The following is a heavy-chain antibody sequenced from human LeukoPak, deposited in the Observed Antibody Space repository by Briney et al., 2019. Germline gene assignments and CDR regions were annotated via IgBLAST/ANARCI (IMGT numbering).Heavy chain of an antibody. CDR1: GFTFDDYA. Sequence: SLRLSCAASGFTFDDYAMHWVRQAPGKGLEWVSGISWNSGSIGYADSVKGRFTISRDNAKNSLYLQMNSLRAEDTALYYCAKDGDSSSWYYMDVWGKGTTVTISS. V-gene: IGHV3-9*01. D-gene: IGHD6-13*01. CDR3: AKDGDSSSWYYMDV. J-gene: IGHJ6*03. CDR2: ISWNSGSI.